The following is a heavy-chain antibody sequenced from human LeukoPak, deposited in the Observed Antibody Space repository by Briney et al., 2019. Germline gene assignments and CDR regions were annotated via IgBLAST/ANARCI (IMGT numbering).Heavy chain of an antibody. Sequence: KSSETLSLTCTVSGASFTSNYWSWLRQPPGKGLEWIGYIYYSGTTTYNPSLERRVTMSVDMSKTQFSLRLNSVTATDTAVYYCARLDCGGDCYVDYWGQGTLVTVSS. J-gene: IGHJ4*02. CDR3: ARLDCGGDCYVDY. V-gene: IGHV4-59*08. CDR1: GASFTSNY. CDR2: IYYSGTT. D-gene: IGHD2-21*02.